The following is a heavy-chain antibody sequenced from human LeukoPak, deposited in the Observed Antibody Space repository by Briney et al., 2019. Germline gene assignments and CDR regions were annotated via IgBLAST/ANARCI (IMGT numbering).Heavy chain of an antibody. CDR2: ISSSGSTI. V-gene: IGHV3-48*03. CDR1: GFTFSSYE. J-gene: IGHJ4*02. D-gene: IGHD6-13*01. Sequence: PGGSLRLSCAASGFTFSSYEMNWVRQAPGKGLEWVSYISSSGSTIYYADSVKGRFTISRDNAENSLYLQMNSLRAEDTAVYYCARDASSSWYPYFDYWGQGTLVTVSS. CDR3: ARDASSSWYPYFDY.